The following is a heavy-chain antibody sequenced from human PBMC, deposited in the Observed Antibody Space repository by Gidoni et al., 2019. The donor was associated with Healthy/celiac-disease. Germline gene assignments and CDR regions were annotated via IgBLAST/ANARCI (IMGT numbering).Heavy chain of an antibody. Sequence: QVQLVQSGAEVKKPGASVEGSCKASGYTFTSYAMHWVRQAPGQRLEWMGWINAGTGNTQYSQTCQVRVSITRDTSASTASMELSRLSSEVPAVYYCARDATGRYYGMDVWGQGTTVTVSS. CDR1: GYTFTSYA. CDR3: ARDATGRYYGMDV. J-gene: IGHJ6*02. CDR2: INAGTGNT. V-gene: IGHV1-3*01.